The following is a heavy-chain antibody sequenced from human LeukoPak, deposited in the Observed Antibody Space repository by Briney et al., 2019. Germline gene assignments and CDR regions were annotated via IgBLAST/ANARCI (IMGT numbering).Heavy chain of an antibody. CDR1: GYTFTNSD. D-gene: IGHD1-14*01. CDR2: ISTSNGDT. V-gene: IGHV1-18*01. Sequence: GASVKVSCRASGYTFTNSDITWVRQAPGQGLEWMGRISTSNGDTNYAAKLQGRVTMTTDTSTSTVYMELGSLTFDDTAVYFCARDPYHRLGPPLDLWDQGTLVTVSS. CDR3: ARDPYHRLGPPLDL. J-gene: IGHJ5*02.